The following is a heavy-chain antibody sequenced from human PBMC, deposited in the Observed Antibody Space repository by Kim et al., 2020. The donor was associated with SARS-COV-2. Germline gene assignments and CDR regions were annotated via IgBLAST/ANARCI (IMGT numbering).Heavy chain of an antibody. CDR3: ARDYGDYDSWVGGMDV. CDR2: ISYDGSNK. CDR1: GFTFSSYA. V-gene: IGHV3-30*04. J-gene: IGHJ6*02. Sequence: GGSLRLSCAASGFTFSSYAMHWVRQAPGKGLEWVAVISYDGSNKYYADSVKGRFTISRDNSKNTLYLQMNSLRAEDTAVYYCARDYGDYDSWVGGMDVWGQGTTVTVSS. D-gene: IGHD4-17*01.